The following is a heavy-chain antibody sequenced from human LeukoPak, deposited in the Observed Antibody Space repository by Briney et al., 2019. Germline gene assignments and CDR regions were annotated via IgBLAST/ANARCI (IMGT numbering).Heavy chain of an antibody. CDR2: ISGSGGST. D-gene: IGHD6-19*01. Sequence: GGSLRLSCAASGFTFSSYGMSWVRQAPGKGLEWVSAISGSGGSTYYADSVKGRFTISRDNSKNTLYLQMNSLRTEDTAVYYCAKGRPQFSSGCYSFDYWGQGTRVTVSS. CDR1: GFTFSSYG. V-gene: IGHV3-23*01. CDR3: AKGRPQFSSGCYSFDY. J-gene: IGHJ4*02.